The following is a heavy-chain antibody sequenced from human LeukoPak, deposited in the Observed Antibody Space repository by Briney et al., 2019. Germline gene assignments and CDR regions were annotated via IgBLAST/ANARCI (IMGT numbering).Heavy chain of an antibody. J-gene: IGHJ4*02. V-gene: IGHV1-69*13. D-gene: IGHD3-22*01. CDR2: IIPIFGTA. Sequence: SVKVSCKASGCTFSSYAISWVRQAPGQGLEWMGGIIPIFGTANYAQKFQGRVTITADESTSTAYMELSSLRSEDTAVYYCAREYYYDSSGYYHFDYWGQGTLVTVSS. CDR1: GCTFSSYA. CDR3: AREYYYDSSGYYHFDY.